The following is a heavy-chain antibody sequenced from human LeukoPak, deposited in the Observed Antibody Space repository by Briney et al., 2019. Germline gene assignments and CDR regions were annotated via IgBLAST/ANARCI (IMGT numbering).Heavy chain of an antibody. J-gene: IGHJ4*02. CDR2: IWYDGSNK. CDR1: GFTFSSYG. Sequence: GRSLRLSCAASGFTFSSYGMHWVRQAPGKGLEWAAVIWYDGSNKYYADSVKGRFTISRDNSKNTLYLQMNSLRAEDTAVYYCAREVSALDYWGQGTLVTVSS. V-gene: IGHV3-33*01. CDR3: AREVSALDY.